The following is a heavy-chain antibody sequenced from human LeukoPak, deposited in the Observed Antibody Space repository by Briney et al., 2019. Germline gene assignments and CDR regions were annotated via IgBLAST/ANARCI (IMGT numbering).Heavy chain of an antibody. CDR1: GGSISSSSYY. V-gene: IGHV4-39*01. D-gene: IGHD3-10*01. CDR2: IYYSGST. CDR3: ASCQQYYGSGTLNYYYYYYMDV. Sequence: SETLSLTCTVSGGSISSSSYYWGWIRQPPGKGLEWIGSIYYSGSTYYNPSLKSRVTISVDTSKNQFSLKLSSVTAADTAVYYCASCQQYYGSGTLNYYYYYYMDVWGKGTTVTISS. J-gene: IGHJ6*03.